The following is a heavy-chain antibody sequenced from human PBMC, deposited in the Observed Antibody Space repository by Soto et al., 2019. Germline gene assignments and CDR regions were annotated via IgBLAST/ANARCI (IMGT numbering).Heavy chain of an antibody. D-gene: IGHD3-10*01. CDR2: IYYSGST. J-gene: IGHJ6*02. CDR1: GGSISSGGYY. CDR3: ARDYGSGDYYYGMDV. Sequence: QVQLQESGPGLVKPSQTLSLTCTVSGGSISSGGYYWSWIRQHPGKGLEWIGYIYYSGSTYYNPSLNSRVTISVDTSKHQFSLKLSSVTAADTAVYYCARDYGSGDYYYGMDVWGQGTTVTVSS. V-gene: IGHV4-31*03.